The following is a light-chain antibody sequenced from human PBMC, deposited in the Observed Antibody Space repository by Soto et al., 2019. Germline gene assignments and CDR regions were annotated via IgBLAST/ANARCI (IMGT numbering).Light chain of an antibody. V-gene: IGKV1D-13*01. CDR3: QHVSDYPRA. CDR2: DAS. CDR1: QGINSA. J-gene: IGKJ2*01. Sequence: AIQLTQSPSSLSASVGDRVTISCRASQGINSALAWYQRKPGKAPRLLIYDASSVHSGVPSRFSGSGSVTDFTLTISSLQPEDFGSYYCQHVSDYPRAFGLGTMLDIK.